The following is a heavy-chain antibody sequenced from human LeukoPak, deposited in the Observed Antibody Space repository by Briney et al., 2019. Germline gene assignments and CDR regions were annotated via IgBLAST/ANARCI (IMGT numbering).Heavy chain of an antibody. J-gene: IGHJ4*02. D-gene: IGHD4-17*01. CDR1: GGSFSGYY. Sequence: SETLSLTCAVYGGSFSGYYWSWICQPPGKGLEWIGEINHSGSTNYNPSLKSRVTISVDTSKNQFSLKLSSVTAADTAVYYCARGHSGNTVTPRSLNYWGQGTLVTVSS. CDR3: ARGHSGNTVTPRSLNY. V-gene: IGHV4-34*01. CDR2: INHSGST.